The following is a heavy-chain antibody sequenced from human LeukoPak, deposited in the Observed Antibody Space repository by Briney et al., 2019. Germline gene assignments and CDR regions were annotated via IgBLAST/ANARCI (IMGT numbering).Heavy chain of an antibody. J-gene: IGHJ4*02. CDR2: IYTSGST. CDR3: AREVVRQWLVLGEYYFDY. CDR1: GGSISSGSYY. D-gene: IGHD6-19*01. Sequence: SETLSLTCTVSGGSISSGSYYWRWIRQPAGKGLEWIGRIYTSGSTNYNPSLKSRVTISVDTSKNQFSLKLSSVTAADTAVYYCAREVVRQWLVLGEYYFDYWGQGTLVTVSS. V-gene: IGHV4-61*02.